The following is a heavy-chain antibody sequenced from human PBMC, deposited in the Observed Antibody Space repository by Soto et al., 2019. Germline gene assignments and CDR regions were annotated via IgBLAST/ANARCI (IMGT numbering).Heavy chain of an antibody. Sequence: ASVKVSCKASGYTFNNYGISWVRQVPGQGLEWMGWISAKNGNRNYAQKFQGRVTMTTDTSTNTASMDLTDLTSNDTAMYYCARDQGYSFPFDPWGQGTLVTVSS. V-gene: IGHV1-18*04. D-gene: IGHD5-18*01. J-gene: IGHJ5*02. CDR1: GYTFNNYG. CDR2: ISAKNGNR. CDR3: ARDQGYSFPFDP.